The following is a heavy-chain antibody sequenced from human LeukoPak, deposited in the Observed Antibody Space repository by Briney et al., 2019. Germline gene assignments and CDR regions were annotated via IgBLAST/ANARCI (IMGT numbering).Heavy chain of an antibody. D-gene: IGHD6-13*01. Sequence: SETLSLTCTVSGGSISSSSYYWGWIRQPPGKGLEWIGSIYYSGSTYYNPSLKSRVTKSVDTSKNQFSLKLSSVTAADTAVYYCARDSLIAAAGTAWGQGTLVTVSS. J-gene: IGHJ5*02. CDR3: ARDSLIAAAGTA. V-gene: IGHV4-39*07. CDR1: GGSISSSSYY. CDR2: IYYSGST.